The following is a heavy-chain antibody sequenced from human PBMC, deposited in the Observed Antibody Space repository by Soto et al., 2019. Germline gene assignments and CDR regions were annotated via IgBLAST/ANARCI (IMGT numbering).Heavy chain of an antibody. CDR3: ARDGRHSYGYELGYFDY. CDR2: ISYDGSNK. Sequence: PGGSLRLSCAASGFTFSSYAMHWVRQAPGKGLEWVAVISYDGSNKYYADSVKGRFTISRDNSKNTLYLQMNSLRAEDTAVYYCARDGRHSYGYELGYFDYWGQGTLVTVSS. D-gene: IGHD5-18*01. CDR1: GFTFSSYA. V-gene: IGHV3-30-3*01. J-gene: IGHJ4*02.